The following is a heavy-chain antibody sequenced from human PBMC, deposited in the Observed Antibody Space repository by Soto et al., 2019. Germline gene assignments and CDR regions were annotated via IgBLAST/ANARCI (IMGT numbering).Heavy chain of an antibody. CDR3: AKDQTSGQGSFDS. V-gene: IGHV3-30*18. CDR2: ISYDGSNQ. J-gene: IGHJ4*02. CDR1: GFTFNIYG. Sequence: GGALRLSCSSSGFTFNIYGMHWVRQAPDKGLEWVALISYDGSNQYYADSVKGRFTISRDNSKNTLFLQMNSLRADDTAVYYCAKDQTSGQGSFDSWGQGTLVTVSS.